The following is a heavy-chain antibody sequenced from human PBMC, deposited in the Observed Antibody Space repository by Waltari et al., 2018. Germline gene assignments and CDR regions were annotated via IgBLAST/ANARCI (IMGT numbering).Heavy chain of an antibody. CDR3: ARGGGRWLQLDDAFDI. J-gene: IGHJ3*02. CDR2: ISGSGGST. Sequence: EVQLLESGGGLVQPGGSLRLSCAASGFTFSSYAMSWVRQAPGKGLEWVSAISGSGGSTYYADSVKGRFTISRDNSKNTLYLQMNSLRAEDTAVYYCARGGGRWLQLDDAFDIWGQGTMVTVSS. V-gene: IGHV3-23*01. D-gene: IGHD5-12*01. CDR1: GFTFSSYA.